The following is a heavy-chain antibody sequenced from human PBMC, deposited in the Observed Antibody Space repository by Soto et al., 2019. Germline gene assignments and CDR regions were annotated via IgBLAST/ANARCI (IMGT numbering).Heavy chain of an antibody. CDR2: IYPGDSDT. CDR3: ETSTLYSYGYD. D-gene: IGHD5-18*01. V-gene: IGHV5-51*01. Sequence: PGESLKISCKGSGYSFTTYWIGWVLQMPGKGLEWMGIIYPGDSDTRYSPSFQGQVTISADKSISTAYLQWSSLEASDTAMYYCETSTLYSYGYDWGQGTLVTVSS. J-gene: IGHJ4*02. CDR1: GYSFTTYW.